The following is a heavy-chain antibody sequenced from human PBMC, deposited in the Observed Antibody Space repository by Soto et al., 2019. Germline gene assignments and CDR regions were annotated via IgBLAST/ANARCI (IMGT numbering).Heavy chain of an antibody. V-gene: IGHV3-48*02. CDR2: ITSDERTI. CDR3: ARSVEGHFDF. CDR1: GFTFRVYS. Sequence: EVQLVESGGGLVQPGGSLGLSCSASGFTFRVYSMSWVRQAPGKGLEWVSYITSDERTIHYADSVKGRFTISRDNAKNSVYLQMTSLRDEDTAVYYCARSVEGHFDFWGQGILVTVSS. D-gene: IGHD6-19*01. J-gene: IGHJ4*01.